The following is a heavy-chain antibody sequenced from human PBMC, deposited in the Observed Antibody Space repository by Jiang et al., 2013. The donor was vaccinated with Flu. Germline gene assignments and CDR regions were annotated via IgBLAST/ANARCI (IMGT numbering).Heavy chain of an antibody. CDR3: SRVGATDFDS. J-gene: IGHJ4*01. V-gene: IGHV3-71*04. D-gene: IGHD1-26*01. CDR1: GFTFSDYY. CDR2: IRRRDYGGST. Sequence: VQLVESGGGLVKPGGSLRLSCAASGFTFSDYYMSWIRQAPGKGLEWVGFIRRRDYGGSTDYAAAVKDRFIISRDDSRNIAYLQMNSLRPEDTGVYFCSRVGATDFDSWGHGTLVT.